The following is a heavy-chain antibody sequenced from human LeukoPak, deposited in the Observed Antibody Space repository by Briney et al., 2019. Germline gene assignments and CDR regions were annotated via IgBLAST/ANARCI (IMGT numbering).Heavy chain of an antibody. CDR3: ARGSGEDRSGYYYSQGGWFDP. D-gene: IGHD3-22*01. CDR1: GGSISRSSYY. Sequence: SETLSHTCTVSGGSISRSSYYWGWIRQPPGKGPEWIGSMYYSGSTFYNPSLKSRVTISVDTSKNQFSLKLSSVTAADTAVYYCARGSGEDRSGYYYSQGGWFDPWGQGTLVTVSS. CDR2: MYYSGST. J-gene: IGHJ5*02. V-gene: IGHV4-39*07.